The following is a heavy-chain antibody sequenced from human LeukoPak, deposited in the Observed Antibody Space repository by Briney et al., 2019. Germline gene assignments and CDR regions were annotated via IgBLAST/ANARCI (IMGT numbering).Heavy chain of an antibody. V-gene: IGHV4-59*01. CDR2: FYYSGST. CDR1: GGSISSYY. Sequence: SETLSLTCTVSGGSISSYYWSWIRQPPWKGLEWIGYFYYSGSTKYNPSLKSRVTISVDTSKNQFSLKLSSVTAADTAVYYCAVTKRITIFGVVTRDAFDIWGQGTMVTVSS. J-gene: IGHJ3*02. D-gene: IGHD3-3*01. CDR3: AVTKRITIFGVVTRDAFDI.